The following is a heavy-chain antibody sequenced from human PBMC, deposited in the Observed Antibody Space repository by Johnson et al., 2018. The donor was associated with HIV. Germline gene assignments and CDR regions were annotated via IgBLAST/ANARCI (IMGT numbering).Heavy chain of an antibody. D-gene: IGHD1-26*01. CDR2: ISWNSGTI. Sequence: VQLVESGGGLVLPGRSLRLSCAASGFTFHNYAIHWVRQAPGKGLEWVSGISWNSGTIGYADSVKGRFTISRDNAKNSLYLQMNSLRAEDTALYYCAKDLTWEMQDAFDVWGQGTMVTVSS. J-gene: IGHJ3*01. CDR1: GFTFHNYA. V-gene: IGHV3-9*01. CDR3: AKDLTWEMQDAFDV.